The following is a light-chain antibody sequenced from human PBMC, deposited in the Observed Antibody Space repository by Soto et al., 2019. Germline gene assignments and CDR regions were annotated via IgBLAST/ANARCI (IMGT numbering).Light chain of an antibody. J-gene: IGKJ1*01. CDR1: QGISSY. Sequence: AIRMTQSPSSLSASTGDRVTITCRASQGISSYLAWYQQKPGKAPKLLIYAASTLQSGVPSRFSGSGSGTDFTLTISCLQSEDFATYYCQQYYSLETFGQGTKVEIK. CDR2: AAS. CDR3: QQYYSLET. V-gene: IGKV1-8*01.